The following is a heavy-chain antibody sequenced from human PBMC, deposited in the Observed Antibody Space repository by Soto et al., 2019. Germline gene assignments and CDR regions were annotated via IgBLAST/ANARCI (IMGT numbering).Heavy chain of an antibody. CDR3: ARDRGSYYLGYYYYYGMDV. J-gene: IGHJ6*02. D-gene: IGHD1-26*01. CDR1: GFTFRTSA. Sequence: GASVKVSCKASGFTFRTSAVQWVRQARGQRLEWMGWISAYNGNTNYAQKLQGRVTMTTDTSTSTAYMELRSLRSDDTAVYYCARDRGSYYLGYYYYYGMDVWGQGTTVTVSS. V-gene: IGHV1-18*01. CDR2: ISAYNGNT.